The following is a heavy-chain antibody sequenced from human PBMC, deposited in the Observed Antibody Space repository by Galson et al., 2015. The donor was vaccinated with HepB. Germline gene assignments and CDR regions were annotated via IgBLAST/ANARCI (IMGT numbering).Heavy chain of an antibody. Sequence: SLRLSCAVSGFTFRNYAMNWVRQAPGKGLEWVSVISGTSGIIYYADSVKGRFTISRDNSENTLYLRMNSLRAEDTAVYYCAKDRYYGSGSYYKAGMDVWGQGTTVTVSS. V-gene: IGHV3-23*01. J-gene: IGHJ6*02. D-gene: IGHD3-10*01. CDR1: GFTFRNYA. CDR2: ISGTSGII. CDR3: AKDRYYGSGSYYKAGMDV.